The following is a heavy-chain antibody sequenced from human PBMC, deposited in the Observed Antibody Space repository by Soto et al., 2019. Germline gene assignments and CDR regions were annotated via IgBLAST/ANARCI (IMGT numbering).Heavy chain of an antibody. D-gene: IGHD5-12*01. CDR1: GGSISSSSYY. CDR2: IYYSGST. Sequence: SETLSLTCSVSGGSISSSSYYWGWVRQPPGKGLEWIGSIYYSGSTYYNPSLKSRVTISADTSKNQFSLKVSSVTAADTAVYYCARRGSASGYAYYWGQGTLVTVSS. J-gene: IGHJ4*02. CDR3: ARRGSASGYAYY. V-gene: IGHV4-39*01.